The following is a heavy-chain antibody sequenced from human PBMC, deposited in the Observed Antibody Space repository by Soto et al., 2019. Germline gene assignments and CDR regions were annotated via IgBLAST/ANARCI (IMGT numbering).Heavy chain of an antibody. CDR3: ASFVRRNYYDSSGPGYYIDY. V-gene: IGHV4-30-4*01. D-gene: IGHD3-22*01. Sequence: SETMSLTCTVSGGSISSGDYYWSWLRQPPGKGLEWIGHIYYSGSTYYNPSLKSRVTLSVHTSKNPCSLKVSSVTAAHTAVFYVASFVRRNYYDSSGPGYYIDYWGQGTPVTVSS. CDR2: IYYSGST. J-gene: IGHJ4*02. CDR1: GGSISSGDYY.